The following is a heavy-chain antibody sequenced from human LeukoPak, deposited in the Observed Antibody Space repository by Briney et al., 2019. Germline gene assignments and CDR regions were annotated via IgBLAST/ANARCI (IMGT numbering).Heavy chain of an antibody. Sequence: ASVTVSCKLSGYTLTELSMHWVRQAPGKGLEWMGGFDPEDGETIYAQKFQGRVTMTEDTSTDTAYMELSSLRSEDTAVYYCATDRVVVAARGVLDAFDIWGQGTMVTVSS. D-gene: IGHD2-15*01. J-gene: IGHJ3*02. CDR2: FDPEDGET. CDR3: ATDRVVVAARGVLDAFDI. V-gene: IGHV1-24*01. CDR1: GYTLTELS.